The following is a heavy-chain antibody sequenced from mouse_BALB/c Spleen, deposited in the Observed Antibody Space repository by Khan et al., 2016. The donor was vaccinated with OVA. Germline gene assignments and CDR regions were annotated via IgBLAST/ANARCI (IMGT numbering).Heavy chain of an antibody. CDR1: GYTFTDYY. Sequence: EVKLMESGPELVKPGASVKMSCKASGYTFTDYYMDWVKQSHGESFEWIGRVNPYNGGTSYNQKFKGKATLTVDKSSSTAYMELNSLTSEDSAVYYCARFLYYGNYADYWGQGTTLTVSS. CDR2: VNPYNGGT. D-gene: IGHD2-1*01. J-gene: IGHJ2*01. CDR3: ARFLYYGNYADY. V-gene: IGHV1-19*01.